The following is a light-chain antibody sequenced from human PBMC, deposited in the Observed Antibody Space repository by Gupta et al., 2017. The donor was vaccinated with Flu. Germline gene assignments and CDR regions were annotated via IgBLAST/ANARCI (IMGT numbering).Light chain of an antibody. J-gene: IGLJ3*02. CDR1: NSNIGSNT. Sequence: QSVLTQPPSASGTPGQRVTISCSGSNSNIGSNTVHWYQQLPGTAPKLLIYTDDQRPSGVPDRFSGSKSGTSASLAISGLQAEDEADFYCAEWDDSLNGPVFGGGTKLTVL. CDR3: AEWDDSLNGPV. CDR2: TDD. V-gene: IGLV1-44*01.